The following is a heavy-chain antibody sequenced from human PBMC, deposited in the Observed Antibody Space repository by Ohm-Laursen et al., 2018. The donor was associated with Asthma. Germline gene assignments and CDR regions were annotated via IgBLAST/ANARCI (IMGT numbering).Heavy chain of an antibody. CDR3: ARDYWGAVVVPAAMQYSSSWFDY. CDR1: GFTFSSYS. CDR2: ISSSSSYI. D-gene: IGHD2-2*01. Sequence: SLRLSCAAPGFTFSSYSMNWVRQAPGKGLEWVSSISSSSSYIYYADSVKGRFTISRDNAKNSLYLQMNSLRAEDTAVYYCARDYWGAVVVPAAMQYSSSWFDYWGQGTLVTVSA. J-gene: IGHJ4*02. V-gene: IGHV3-21*01.